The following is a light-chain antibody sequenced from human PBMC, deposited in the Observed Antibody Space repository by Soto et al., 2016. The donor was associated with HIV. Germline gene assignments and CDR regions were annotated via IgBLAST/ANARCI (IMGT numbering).Light chain of an antibody. Sequence: SYVLTQSPSVSVAPGKTATITCGGNEYWTKSVHWYQQRPGQAPVLVVYDDHDRPSGIPERFSGSNSGNTATLTLNSVEAGDEADYYCQVWNNYQSIFGPGTKVTVL. J-gene: IGLJ1*01. CDR2: DDH. CDR1: EYWTKS. CDR3: QVWNNYQSI. V-gene: IGLV3-21*03.